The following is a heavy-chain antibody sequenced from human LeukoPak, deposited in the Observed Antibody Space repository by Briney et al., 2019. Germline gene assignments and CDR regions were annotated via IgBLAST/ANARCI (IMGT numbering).Heavy chain of an antibody. Sequence: GGSLRLSCAASGFTFSDYYMSWIRQAPGKGLEWVSYISSSGSTIYYADSVKGRFTISRDNAKNSLYLQMNSLRAEDTAVYYCARDANDAVYYYYGMDVWGQGTTVIVSS. V-gene: IGHV3-11*01. D-gene: IGHD4/OR15-4a*01. CDR1: GFTFSDYY. CDR3: ARDANDAVYYYYGMDV. CDR2: ISSSGSTI. J-gene: IGHJ6*02.